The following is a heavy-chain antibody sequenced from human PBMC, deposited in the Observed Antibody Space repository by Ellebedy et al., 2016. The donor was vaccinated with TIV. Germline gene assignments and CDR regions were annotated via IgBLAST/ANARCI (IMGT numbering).Heavy chain of an antibody. CDR3: ARDGRYGSGGSCYWSTLHEAYFDY. CDR1: GFTFSSYA. CDR2: ISYDGSNK. V-gene: IGHV3-30-3*01. Sequence: GGSLRLSCAASGFTFSSYAMHWVRQAPGKGLEWVAVISYDGSNKYYADSVKGRFTISRDNSKNTLYLQMNSLRAEDTAVYYCARDGRYGSGGSCYWSTLHEAYFDYWGQGTLVTVSS. J-gene: IGHJ4*02. D-gene: IGHD2-15*01.